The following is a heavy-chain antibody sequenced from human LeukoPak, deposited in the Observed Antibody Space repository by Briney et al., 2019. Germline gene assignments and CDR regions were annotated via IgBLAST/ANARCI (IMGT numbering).Heavy chain of an antibody. CDR3: ARGIPAAIRRNWFDP. CDR1: GGSFSGYY. Sequence: KPSETLSLTCAVYGGSFSGYYWSWIRQPPGKGLEWIGEINHSGSTNYNPSLKSRVTISVDTSKNQFSLKLSSVTAADTAVYYCARGIPAAIRRNWFDPWGQGTLVTVSS. V-gene: IGHV4-34*01. CDR2: INHSGST. J-gene: IGHJ5*02. D-gene: IGHD2-2*02.